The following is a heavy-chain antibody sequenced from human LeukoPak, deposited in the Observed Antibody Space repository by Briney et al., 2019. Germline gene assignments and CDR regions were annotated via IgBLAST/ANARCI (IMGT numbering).Heavy chain of an antibody. CDR2: FDPEDGET. D-gene: IGHD3-10*01. CDR1: GYTLTELS. J-gene: IGHJ4*02. Sequence: EASVKVSCKVSGYTLTELSMHWVRQAPGKELEWMGGFDPEDGETIYAQKFQGRVTMTEDTSTDTAYMELSSLRSEDTAVYYCATGTYGSGRPDYWGQGTLVTVSS. CDR3: ATGTYGSGRPDY. V-gene: IGHV1-24*01.